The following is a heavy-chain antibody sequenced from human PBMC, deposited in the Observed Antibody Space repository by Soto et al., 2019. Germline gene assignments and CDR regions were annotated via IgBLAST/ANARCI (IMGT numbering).Heavy chain of an antibody. CDR3: ARGLGVVTDEYYFDY. Sequence: SETLSLTCTVSGGSISSYYWSWIRQPPGKGLEWIGYIYYSGSTNYNPSLKSRVTISVDTSKNQFSLKLSSVTAADTAVYYCARGLGVVTDEYYFDYWGQGTLVTVSS. J-gene: IGHJ4*02. V-gene: IGHV4-59*01. CDR1: GGSISSYY. D-gene: IGHD3-3*01. CDR2: IYYSGST.